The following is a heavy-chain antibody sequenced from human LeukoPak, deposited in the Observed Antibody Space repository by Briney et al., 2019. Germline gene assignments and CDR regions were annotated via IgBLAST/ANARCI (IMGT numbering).Heavy chain of an antibody. J-gene: IGHJ4*02. CDR3: TRMTAGHDY. Sequence: SETLSLTCPVSGVSFDDYYWSWVRQTPGKGLEWIGEINHSGYTNDSPSLKSRVTLSIDTSRKQFSLNLRSVTVADTGIYCCTRMTAGHDYWGQGTLVTVSS. CDR1: GVSFDDYY. D-gene: IGHD2-21*02. V-gene: IGHV4-34*01. CDR2: INHSGYT.